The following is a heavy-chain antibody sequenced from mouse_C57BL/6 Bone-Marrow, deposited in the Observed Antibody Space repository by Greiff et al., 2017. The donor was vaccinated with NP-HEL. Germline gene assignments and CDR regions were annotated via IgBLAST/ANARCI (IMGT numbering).Heavy chain of an antibody. CDR2: IYYSGTI. V-gene: IGHV3-5*01. CDR3: ARVIYYYGSSYWYFDV. J-gene: IGHJ1*03. CDR1: GISITTGNYR. Sequence: EVKLQESGPGLVKPSQTVFLTCTVTGISITTGNYRWSWIRQFPGNKLEWIGYIYYSGTITYNPSLTSRTTITRDTPKNQFFLEMNSLTAEDTATYYCARVIYYYGSSYWYFDVWGTGTTVTVSS. D-gene: IGHD1-1*01.